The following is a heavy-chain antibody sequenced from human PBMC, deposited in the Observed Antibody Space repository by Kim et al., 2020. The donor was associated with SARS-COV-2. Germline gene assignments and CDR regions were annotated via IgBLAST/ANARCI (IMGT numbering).Heavy chain of an antibody. Sequence: ASVKVSCNTSGYTFTSHAMHWVRQAPGQRLEWMGWINAGTGYTKYSQKFQGRVTITRDTSASTAYMELSSLRSEDTAVYYCARGVHGRGVRFLVWLGSHNYFDAGGQRGLVIVVS. CDR2: INAGTGYT. D-gene: IGHD3-3*01. CDR1: GYTFTSHA. V-gene: IGHV1-3*01. J-gene: IGHJ5*02. CDR3: ARGVHGRGVRFLVWLGSHNYFDA.